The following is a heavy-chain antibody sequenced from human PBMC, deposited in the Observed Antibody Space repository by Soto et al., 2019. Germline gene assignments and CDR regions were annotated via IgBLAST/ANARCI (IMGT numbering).Heavy chain of an antibody. CDR1: GGSISSGGYY. D-gene: IGHD6-13*01. CDR3: ARTTSSWYDVWNPTFDY. CDR2: IYYSGST. J-gene: IGHJ4*02. Sequence: TLSLTCTVSGGSISSGGYYWSWIRQHPGKGLEWIGYIYYSGSTYYNPSLKSRVTISVDTSKNQFSLKLSSVTAADTAVYYCARTTSSWYDVWNPTFDYWGQGTLVTVSS. V-gene: IGHV4-31*03.